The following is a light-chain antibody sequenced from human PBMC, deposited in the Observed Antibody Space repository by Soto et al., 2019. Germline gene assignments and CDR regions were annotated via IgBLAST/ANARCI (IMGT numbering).Light chain of an antibody. J-gene: IGKJ1*01. CDR1: LSVFSTSSNRNS. Sequence: DIVMTQSPDSLAVSLGERATINCKSSLSVFSTSSNRNSLAWFQQKAGQPPKLLIYWASTRQSGVPDRFSGRGSRADFTLTISSLQAEDVAVYYCQQYYSTPTTFGRGTRVEIK. V-gene: IGKV4-1*01. CDR3: QQYYSTPTT. CDR2: WAS.